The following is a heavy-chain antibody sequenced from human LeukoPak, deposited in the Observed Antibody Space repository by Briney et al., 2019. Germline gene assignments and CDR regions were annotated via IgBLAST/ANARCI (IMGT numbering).Heavy chain of an antibody. V-gene: IGHV3-7*05. J-gene: IGHJ4*02. CDR1: GFTFSNSW. CDR3: ARHLGTSSDH. Sequence: GGSLRPSCAASGFTFSNSWMSWVRQAPGKGLEWVANIKQDGSEKYYLDSVKGRFTISRDNAANSLDLQMNSLRAEDTAVYYCARHLGTSSDHWGQGTLVTVSS. D-gene: IGHD7-27*01. CDR2: IKQDGSEK.